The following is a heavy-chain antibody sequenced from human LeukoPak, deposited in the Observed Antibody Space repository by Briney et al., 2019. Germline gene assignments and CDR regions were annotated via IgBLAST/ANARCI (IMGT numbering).Heavy chain of an antibody. V-gene: IGHV4-59*08. Sequence: SETLSLTCTVSGGSISSYYWSWIRQPPGKGLEWIGYIYYSGSTNFNPSLKSRVTISVDTSKNQFSLKLSSVTAADTAVYYCARRVAIAPGGYDPYGWFDPWGQGTLVTVSS. CDR2: IYYSGST. CDR1: GGSISSYY. J-gene: IGHJ5*02. CDR3: ARRVAIAPGGYDPYGWFDP. D-gene: IGHD5-12*01.